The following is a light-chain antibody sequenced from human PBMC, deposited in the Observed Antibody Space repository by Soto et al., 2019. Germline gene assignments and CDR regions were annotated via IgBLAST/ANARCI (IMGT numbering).Light chain of an antibody. V-gene: IGKV3-20*01. J-gene: IGKJ3*01. CDR2: GAS. Sequence: EIVLTQSPGTLSLSSGERATLSCRASQSISSSSLAWDQQKPGQAPRLLIYGASSRDTGIPDRFSGIGSGTDFTLTISRLEPEDCALYYCQQYSSSLFTFGPGTKVDIK. CDR3: QQYSSSLFT. CDR1: QSISSSS.